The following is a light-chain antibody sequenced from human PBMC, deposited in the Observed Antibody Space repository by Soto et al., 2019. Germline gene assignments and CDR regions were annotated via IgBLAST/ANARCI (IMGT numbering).Light chain of an antibody. CDR3: QQYYSTPRT. Sequence: DIQMTQSPSSLSASVGDRVTLTCQANQDIRNYLNWYQQKPGKAPKLLIYDASSLETGVPPRFSGSGSGTDFTLTISSLQAEDVAIYYCQQYYSTPRTFGQGTKVDIK. V-gene: IGKV1-33*01. CDR1: QDIRNY. CDR2: DAS. J-gene: IGKJ1*01.